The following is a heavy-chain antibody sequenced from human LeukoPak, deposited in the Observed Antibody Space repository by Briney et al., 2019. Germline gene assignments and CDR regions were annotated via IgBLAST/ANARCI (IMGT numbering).Heavy chain of an antibody. Sequence: KPSETLSLTCTVSGGSISSSTYYWGWIRQPPGKGLEWIGTIYYRGSTYYNPSLKSRVTISVDTSKNQFSLKLTSVTAADTAVYYCARLGRTYYDFWSGPWGQGTVVTVSS. CDR1: GGSISSSTYY. D-gene: IGHD3-3*01. CDR3: ARLGRTYYDFWSGP. CDR2: IYYRGST. J-gene: IGHJ5*02. V-gene: IGHV4-39*01.